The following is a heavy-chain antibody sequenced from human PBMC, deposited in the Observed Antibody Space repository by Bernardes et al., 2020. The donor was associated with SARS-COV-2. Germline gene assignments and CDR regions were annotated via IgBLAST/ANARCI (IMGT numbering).Heavy chain of an antibody. V-gene: IGHV1-18*01. Sequence: ASVKVSCKTSGYTFSRYDISWVRQAPGQGLEWMGWISTNNGTTTYAQMVQGRVTMTTDTSTSTAYMELRSLRSDDTAVYYCARDEWEQRGGFDHWGQGTLVTVSS. D-gene: IGHD1-26*01. CDR1: GYTFSRYD. CDR2: ISTNNGTT. J-gene: IGHJ5*02. CDR3: ARDEWEQRGGFDH.